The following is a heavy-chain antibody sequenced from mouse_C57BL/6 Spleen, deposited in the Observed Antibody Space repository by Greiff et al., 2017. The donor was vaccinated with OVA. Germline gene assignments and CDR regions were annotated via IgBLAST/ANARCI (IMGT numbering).Heavy chain of an antibody. CDR1: GFTFSDYY. J-gene: IGHJ4*01. CDR2: INYDGSST. D-gene: IGHD2-4*01. CDR3: ARDNYDYDGDAMDY. V-gene: IGHV5-16*01. Sequence: EVKLVESEGGLVQPGSSMKLSCTASGFTFSDYYMAWVRQVPEKGLEWVANINYDGSSTYYLDSLKSRFIISRDNAKNILYLQMSSLKSEDTATYYCARDNYDYDGDAMDYWGQGTSVTVSS.